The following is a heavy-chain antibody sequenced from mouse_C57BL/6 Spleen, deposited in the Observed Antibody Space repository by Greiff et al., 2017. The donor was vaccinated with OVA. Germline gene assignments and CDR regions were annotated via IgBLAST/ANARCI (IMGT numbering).Heavy chain of an antibody. Sequence: VQLQQPGAELVMPGASVKLSCKASGYTFTSYWMHWVKQRPGQGLEWIGEIDPSDSYTNYNQKFKGKSTLTVDKSSSTAYMQLSSLTSEDSAVYYCARGGYSNFYWYFEVWGTGTTVTVSS. J-gene: IGHJ1*03. V-gene: IGHV1-69*01. CDR3: ARGGYSNFYWYFEV. D-gene: IGHD2-5*01. CDR1: GYTFTSYW. CDR2: IDPSDSYT.